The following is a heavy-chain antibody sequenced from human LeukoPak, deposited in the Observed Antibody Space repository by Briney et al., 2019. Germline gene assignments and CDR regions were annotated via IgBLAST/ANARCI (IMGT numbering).Heavy chain of an antibody. CDR3: ARATGGAAAADFDP. J-gene: IGHJ5*02. CDR1: GGSISSSSYY. CDR2: IYYSGST. Sequence: SETLSLTCTVSGGSISSSSYYWGWIRQPPGKGLEWIGSIYYSGSTYYNPSLKSRVTISIDTSKNQFSLKLSSVTAADTAVYYCARATGGAAAADFDPWGQGTLVTVSS. V-gene: IGHV4-39*07. D-gene: IGHD6-13*01.